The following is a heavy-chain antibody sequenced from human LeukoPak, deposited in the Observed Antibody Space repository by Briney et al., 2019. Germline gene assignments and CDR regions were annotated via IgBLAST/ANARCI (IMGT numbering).Heavy chain of an antibody. CDR2: IYSDNT. V-gene: IGHV3-53*01. Sequence: ETLSLTCAVYGVSFSGYYWSWIRQPPGKGLEWVSFIYSDNTHYSDSVKGRFTISRDNSKNTLYLQMNSLRAEDTAVYYCARRAGAYSHPYDYWGQGTLVTVSS. D-gene: IGHD4/OR15-4a*01. CDR3: ARRAGAYSHPYDY. CDR1: GVSFSGYY. J-gene: IGHJ4*02.